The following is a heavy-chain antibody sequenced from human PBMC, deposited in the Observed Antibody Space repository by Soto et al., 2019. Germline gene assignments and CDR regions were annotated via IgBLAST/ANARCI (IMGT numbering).Heavy chain of an antibody. Sequence: PGGSLRLSCAASGFTFSSYEMNWVRQAPGKGLEWVSYISSSGSTIYYADSVKGRFTISRDNAKNSLYLQMNSLRAEDTAVYYCARGAQGVVPNPYNWFDPWGQGPLVTVSS. CDR1: GFTFSSYE. D-gene: IGHD3-3*01. CDR2: ISSSGSTI. V-gene: IGHV3-48*03. CDR3: ARGAQGVVPNPYNWFDP. J-gene: IGHJ5*02.